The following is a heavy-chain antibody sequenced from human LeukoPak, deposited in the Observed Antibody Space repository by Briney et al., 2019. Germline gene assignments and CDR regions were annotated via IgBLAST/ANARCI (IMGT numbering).Heavy chain of an antibody. J-gene: IGHJ3*02. Sequence: GGSLRLSCAASGFTFSDYAMSWVRQAPGKGLEWVSAISGSGGSTYYADSVKGRFTISRDNSKNTLYLQMNSLRAEDTAVYYCARMGVATGAHFDIWGQGTMVTVSS. CDR1: GFTFSDYA. CDR2: ISGSGGST. D-gene: IGHD5-12*01. CDR3: ARMGVATGAHFDI. V-gene: IGHV3-23*01.